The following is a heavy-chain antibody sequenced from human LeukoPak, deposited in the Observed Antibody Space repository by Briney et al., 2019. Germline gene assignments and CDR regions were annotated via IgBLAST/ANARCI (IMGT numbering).Heavy chain of an antibody. D-gene: IGHD3-10*01. CDR3: ARDLSMVRGVTIHYYYGLDV. V-gene: IGHV3-7*01. Sequence: GGSLRLSCAASGFTFSNYWMTWVRQAPGKGLEWVANIKQDGGEKYYVDSVKGRFTISSDNAKNSLYLQMNSLGAEDTAVCYCARDLSMVRGVTIHYYYGLDVWGQGTTVTVSS. CDR1: GFTFSNYW. J-gene: IGHJ6*02. CDR2: IKQDGGEK.